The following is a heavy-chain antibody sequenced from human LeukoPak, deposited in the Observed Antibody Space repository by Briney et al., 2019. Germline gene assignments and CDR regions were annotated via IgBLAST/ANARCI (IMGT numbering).Heavy chain of an antibody. CDR2: IYYSGST. CDR3: ARMGYSYGYFDY. J-gene: IGHJ4*02. Sequence: PSETLSLTXTVSGGSISSYYWSWIRQPPGKGLEWIGYIYYSGSTNYNPSLKSRVTISVDTSKNQFSLKLSSVTAADTAVYYCARMGYSYGYFDYWGQGTLVTVSS. D-gene: IGHD5-18*01. V-gene: IGHV4-59*01. CDR1: GGSISSYY.